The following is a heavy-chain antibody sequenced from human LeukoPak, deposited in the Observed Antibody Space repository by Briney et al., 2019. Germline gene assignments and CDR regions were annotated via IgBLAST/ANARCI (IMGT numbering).Heavy chain of an antibody. CDR1: GGSISSYY. V-gene: IGHV4-4*07. CDR3: ARVEYYYDSSGPWIDY. D-gene: IGHD3-22*01. CDR2: IYTSGST. Sequence: ETLSLTCTVSGGSISSYYWSWIRQPAGKGLEWIGRIYTSGSTNYNPSLKSRVTMSVDTSKNQFSLKLSSVTAADTAVYYCARVEYYYDSSGPWIDYWGQGTLVTVSS. J-gene: IGHJ4*02.